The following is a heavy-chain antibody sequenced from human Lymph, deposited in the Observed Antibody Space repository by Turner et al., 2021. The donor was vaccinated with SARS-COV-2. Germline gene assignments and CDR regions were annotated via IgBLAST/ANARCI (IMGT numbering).Heavy chain of an antibody. D-gene: IGHD3-10*01. Sequence: EVQLLESGGGLVQPGGSLRLSCAASGFTFSSHAMDWVRQAPGKGLELVSSISVSGGSTYYADSVKGRFTISRDNSKNTLYLQMNSRRVEDTAVYYCAKGGRGVIIPEAFDIWGQGTMVTISS. CDR3: AKGGRGVIIPEAFDI. J-gene: IGHJ3*02. CDR1: GFTFSSHA. V-gene: IGHV3-23*01. CDR2: ISVSGGST.